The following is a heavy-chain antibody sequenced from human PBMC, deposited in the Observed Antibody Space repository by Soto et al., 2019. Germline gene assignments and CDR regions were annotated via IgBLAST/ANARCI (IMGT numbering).Heavy chain of an antibody. D-gene: IGHD2-2*03. V-gene: IGHV3-21*01. CDR3: ARGXXRDPWMH. Sequence: EVQLVESGGDLVKPGGSLSLSCAASGFTFSSYNMNWVRQAPGKGLEWLSSISSSSTYIYYAHSVKGRFTISRDNARNXXXLXXNSLXXXXXXXXXXARGXXRDPWMHWGQGTLVTVSS. J-gene: IGHJ4*02. CDR1: GFTFSSYN. CDR2: ISSSSTYI.